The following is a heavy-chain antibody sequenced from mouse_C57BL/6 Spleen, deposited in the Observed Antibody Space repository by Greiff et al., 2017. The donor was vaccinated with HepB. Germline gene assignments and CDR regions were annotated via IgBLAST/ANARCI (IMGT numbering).Heavy chain of an antibody. CDR2: IDPEDGET. Sequence: DVKLQESGAELVKPGASVKLSCTASGFNIKDYYMHWVKQRTEQGLEWIGRIDPEDGETKYAPKFQGKATITADTSSNTAYLQLSSLTSEDTAVYYCARSITTGPTAWFAYWGQGTLVTVSA. D-gene: IGHD1-2*01. V-gene: IGHV14-2*01. CDR1: GFNIKDYY. J-gene: IGHJ3*01. CDR3: ARSITTGPTAWFAY.